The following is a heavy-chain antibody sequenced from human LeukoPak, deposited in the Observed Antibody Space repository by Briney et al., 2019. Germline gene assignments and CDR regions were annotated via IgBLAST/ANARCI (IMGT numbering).Heavy chain of an antibody. D-gene: IGHD3-10*01. CDR3: AKDMVRGVIIQDPRYYYYGMDV. CDR1: GFTFSSYA. V-gene: IGHV3-23*01. Sequence: GGSLRLSCAASGFTFSSYAMSWVRQAPGKGLEWVSAISGSGGSTYYAGSVKGRFTISRDNSKNTLYLQMNSLRAEDTAVYYCAKDMVRGVIIQDPRYYYYGMDVWGQGTTVTVSS. J-gene: IGHJ6*02. CDR2: ISGSGGST.